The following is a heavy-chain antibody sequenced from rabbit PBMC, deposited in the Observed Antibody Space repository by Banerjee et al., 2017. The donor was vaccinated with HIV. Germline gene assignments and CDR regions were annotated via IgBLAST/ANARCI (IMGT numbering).Heavy chain of an antibody. CDR3: ARGYDDYDARLDL. CDR2: IDPVSVRT. D-gene: IGHD2-1*01. V-gene: IGHV1S7*01. CDR1: GIDFSSYG. J-gene: IGHJ3*01. Sequence: QLVESGGSLVTLGGSLKLSCKASGIDFSSYGVSWVRQAPGKGLDWIGYIDPVSVRTHYASWVNGRFTISSHNAQNTLYLQLNSLTAADTATYFCARGYDDYDARLDLWGQGTLVTV.